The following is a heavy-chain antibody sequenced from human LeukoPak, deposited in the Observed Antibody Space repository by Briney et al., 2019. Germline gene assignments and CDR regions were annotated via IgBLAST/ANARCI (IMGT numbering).Heavy chain of an antibody. CDR1: GYTFTSYY. CDR3: ARDEPGYSSSWGAFDI. D-gene: IGHD6-13*01. J-gene: IGHJ3*02. V-gene: IGHV1-46*01. CDR2: INPSGGST. Sequence: ASVKVSCKASGYTFTSYYMHWVRQAPGQGLEWMGIINPSGGSTSYAQKFQGRVTMTRDTSTSTVYMELSSLRSEDTAVYYCARDEPGYSSSWGAFDIWGQGTMVTVSS.